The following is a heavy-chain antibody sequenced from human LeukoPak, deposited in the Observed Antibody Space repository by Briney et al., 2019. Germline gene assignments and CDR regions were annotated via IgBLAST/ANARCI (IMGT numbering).Heavy chain of an antibody. CDR3: ARRRGTGLRWFDP. CDR1: GGSFSGYY. J-gene: IGHJ5*02. V-gene: IGHV4-34*01. CDR2: INHSGST. D-gene: IGHD4-17*01. Sequence: KPSETLSLTCAVYGGSFSGYYWSWIRQPPGKGLEWIGEINHSGSTNYNPSLKGRVTISVDTSKNQFSLKLSSVTAADTAVYYCARRRGTGLRWFDPWGQGTLVTVSS.